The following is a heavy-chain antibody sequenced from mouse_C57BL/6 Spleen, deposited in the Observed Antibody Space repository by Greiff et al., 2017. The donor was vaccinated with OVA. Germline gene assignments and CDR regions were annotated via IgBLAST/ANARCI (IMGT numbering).Heavy chain of an antibody. V-gene: IGHV1-64*01. D-gene: IGHD1-1*01. CDR3: ASSPDYGSSYYWYFDV. CDR1: GYTFTSYW. CDR2: IHPTSGST. Sequence: VQLQQPGAELVKPGASVKLSCKASGYTFTSYWMHWVKQRPGQGLEWIGMIHPTSGSTNYNEKFKSKATLTVDKSSSTAYMQLSSLTSEDSAVYYCASSPDYGSSYYWYFDVWGTGTTVTVSS. J-gene: IGHJ1*03.